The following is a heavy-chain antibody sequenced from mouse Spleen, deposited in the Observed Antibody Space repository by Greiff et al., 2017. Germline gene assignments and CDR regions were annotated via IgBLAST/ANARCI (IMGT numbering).Heavy chain of an antibody. V-gene: IGHV2-6-1*01. J-gene: IGHJ4*01. CDR2: IWSDGST. CDR1: GFSLTSYG. Sequence: QVQLQQSGPGLVAPSQSLSITCNISGFSLTSYGVHWVRQPPGQGLEWLVVIWSDGSTTYNSALKSRLSISKDNSKSQVFLKMNSLQTDDTAMYYCARQTCWYYAMDYWGQGTSVTVSS. CDR3: ARQTCWYYAMDY.